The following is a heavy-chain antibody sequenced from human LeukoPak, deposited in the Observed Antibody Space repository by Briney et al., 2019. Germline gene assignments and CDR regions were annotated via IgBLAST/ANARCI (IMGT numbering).Heavy chain of an antibody. CDR2: ISGYNTNT. Sequence: ASVKVSCKTSGYIFSDYSITWVKQAPGQGLEWMGWISGYNTNTKYLQKFQGRVTMTADTSTSTAYMELRNLRSDDTAVYFCARLGEFCSRTNCYTGEDHWGQGTLVTVSS. J-gene: IGHJ4*02. D-gene: IGHD2-2*02. CDR3: ARLGEFCSRTNCYTGEDH. V-gene: IGHV1-18*01. CDR1: GYIFSDYS.